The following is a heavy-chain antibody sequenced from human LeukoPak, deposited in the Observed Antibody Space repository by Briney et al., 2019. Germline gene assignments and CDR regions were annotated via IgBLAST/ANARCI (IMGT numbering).Heavy chain of an antibody. D-gene: IGHD5-24*01. CDR3: ARLPDAYNPYFDY. Sequence: PWETLSLACTVFGDSLGGYYWSWVPETPGGGVERSASTHSGGNTKYTPSIKSRVTMSVDTSKNQFSLRLTSVTAADTAVYYCARLPDAYNPYFDYWGQGTLVTVSS. CDR1: GDSLGGYY. J-gene: IGHJ4*02. CDR2: THSGGNT. V-gene: IGHV4-4*09.